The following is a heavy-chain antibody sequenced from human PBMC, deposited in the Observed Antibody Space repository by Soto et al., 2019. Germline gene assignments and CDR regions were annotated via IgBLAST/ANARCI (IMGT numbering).Heavy chain of an antibody. CDR2: ISSSSSYT. V-gene: IGHV3-11*05. D-gene: IGHD3-3*01. CDR3: ARDFSRFAGGVDY. J-gene: IGHJ4*02. Sequence: QVQLVESGGGLVKPGGSLRLSCAASGFTFSDYYMSWIRQAPGKGLEWVSYISSSSSYTNYADSVKGRFTISRDNAKNSLYLKMNSLRAEDTAVYYCARDFSRFAGGVDYWGQGTLVTVSS. CDR1: GFTFSDYY.